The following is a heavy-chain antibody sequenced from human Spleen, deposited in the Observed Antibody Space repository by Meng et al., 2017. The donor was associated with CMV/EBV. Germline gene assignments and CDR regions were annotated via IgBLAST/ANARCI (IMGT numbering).Heavy chain of an antibody. Sequence: LVESEVDVVRPGLALAFSCASCGFTFSSYSITWVRSAPGKGLVSLSRINSYGSSTYYAGSVKGRFTISRDNAKNTLNLKLNSLRAEDTAVYSGTTEESAATRLDYWGQGTLVTVSS. J-gene: IGHJ4*02. V-gene: IGHV3-74*01. D-gene: IGHD2-15*01. CDR3: TTEESAATRLDY. CDR1: GFTFSSYS. CDR2: INSYGSST.